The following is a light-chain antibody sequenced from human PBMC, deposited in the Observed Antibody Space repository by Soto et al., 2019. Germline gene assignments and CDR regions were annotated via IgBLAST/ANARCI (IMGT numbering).Light chain of an antibody. CDR2: RSN. V-gene: IGLV1-47*01. CDR1: SSNIGTND. J-gene: IGLJ2*01. Sequence: QSVLTQPPSASGTPGQRVTISCSGSSSNIGTNDAFWYQQLPGTAPKLLIYRSNQRPSGVPDRFSGSKSGTSASLAISGLRSEDEADSHCASWDYSLSGVLFGGGTKLPVL. CDR3: ASWDYSLSGVL.